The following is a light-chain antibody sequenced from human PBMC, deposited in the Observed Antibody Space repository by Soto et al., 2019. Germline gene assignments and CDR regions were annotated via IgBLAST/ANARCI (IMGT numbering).Light chain of an antibody. Sequence: DIVMTQSPDSLAVSLGERATINCKSCQSVLYSSNNKNYLAWYQQKPGQPPKLLIYWASTRESGVPDRFSGSGSWPDFTLTTSSLQAEDVAVYSCQQYHSPLLTFGGRNKVEIK. CDR3: QQYHSPLLT. CDR2: WAS. CDR1: QSVLYSSNNKNY. J-gene: IGKJ4*01. V-gene: IGKV4-1*01.